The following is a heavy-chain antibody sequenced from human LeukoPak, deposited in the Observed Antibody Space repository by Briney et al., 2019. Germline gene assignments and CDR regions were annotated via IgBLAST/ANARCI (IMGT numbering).Heavy chain of an antibody. Sequence: GGSLRLSCAASGFTFSSYSMNWVRQAPGKGLEWVSYISSSSSTIYYADSVKGRFTISRDNAKNSLYLQMNSLRAEDTAVYYCAREVGIVVVSSADGFDIWGQGTMVTVSS. CDR2: ISSSSSTI. V-gene: IGHV3-48*04. CDR1: GFTFSSYS. CDR3: AREVGIVVVSSADGFDI. D-gene: IGHD3-22*01. J-gene: IGHJ3*02.